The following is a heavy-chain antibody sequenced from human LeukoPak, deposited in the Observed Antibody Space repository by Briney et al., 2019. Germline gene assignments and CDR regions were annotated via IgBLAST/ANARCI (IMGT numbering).Heavy chain of an antibody. CDR1: GGSISSSSYY. D-gene: IGHD6-6*01. J-gene: IGHJ4*02. CDR2: IYYSGST. V-gene: IGHV4-39*01. CDR3: ARHLASYSSSSWGAAY. Sequence: SETLSLTCTVSGGSISSSSYYWGWIRQPPGKGLEWIGSIYYSGSTYYNPSLKSRVTISVDTSKNQFSLKLSSVTAADTAVYYCARHLASYSSSSWGAAYWGQGTLVTVSS.